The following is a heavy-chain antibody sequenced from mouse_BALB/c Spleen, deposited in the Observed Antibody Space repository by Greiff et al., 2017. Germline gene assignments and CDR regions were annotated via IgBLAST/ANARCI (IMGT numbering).Heavy chain of an antibody. D-gene: IGHD2-1*01. J-gene: IGHJ4*01. CDR3: ARARGNYPYAMDY. CDR2: ISYDGSN. V-gene: IGHV3-6*02. CDR1: GYSITSGYY. Sequence: ESGPGLVKPSQSLSLTCSVTGYSITSGYYWNWIRQFPGNKLEWMGYISYDGSNNYNPSLKNRISITRDTSKNQFFLKLNSVTTEDTATYYCARARGNYPYAMDYWGQGTSVTVSS.